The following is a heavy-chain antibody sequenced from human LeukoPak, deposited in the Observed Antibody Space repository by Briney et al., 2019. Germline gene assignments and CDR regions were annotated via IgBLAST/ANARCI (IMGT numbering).Heavy chain of an antibody. D-gene: IGHD6-13*01. Sequence: SETLSLTCPVSDGSISSYYWSWIRQPAGKGMDWIRRIYPRGSTNYNPSLESRVTMSVDTSKNQFSLKLSSVTAADTAVYYCARDRGNSWYFDSWGQGTLVTVSS. V-gene: IGHV4-4*07. CDR1: DGSISSYY. CDR2: IYPRGST. CDR3: ARDRGNSWYFDS. J-gene: IGHJ4*02.